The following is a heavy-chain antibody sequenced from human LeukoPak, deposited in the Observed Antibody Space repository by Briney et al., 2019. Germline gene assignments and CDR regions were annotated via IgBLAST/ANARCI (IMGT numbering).Heavy chain of an antibody. CDR1: GFTFSTYW. CDR3: AGEPGSGWAYFDY. V-gene: IGHV3-7*01. D-gene: IGHD6-19*01. CDR2: IKQDGSEK. Sequence: PGGSLRLSCAASGFTFSTYWMSWVRQAPGKGLEWVANIKQDGSEKHYVDSVKGRLTISRDNAKNSLYLQMNSLRAEDTAVYYCAGEPGSGWAYFDYWGQGTLVTVSS. J-gene: IGHJ4*02.